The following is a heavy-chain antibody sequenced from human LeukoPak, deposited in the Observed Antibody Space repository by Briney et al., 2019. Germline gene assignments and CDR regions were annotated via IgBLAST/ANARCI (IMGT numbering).Heavy chain of an antibody. Sequence: GGSLRLSCAASGFTFSSYGMHWVRQAPGKGLEWVAFIQYYENHEYYPDSVKGRFTISRDNSKNTLYLQMHTLRPEDTAVYYCAKPFGGLAAAGALYWGQGTLVTVSS. CDR2: IQYYENHE. CDR3: AKPFGGLAAAGALY. J-gene: IGHJ4*02. CDR1: GFTFSSYG. V-gene: IGHV3-30*02. D-gene: IGHD6-13*01.